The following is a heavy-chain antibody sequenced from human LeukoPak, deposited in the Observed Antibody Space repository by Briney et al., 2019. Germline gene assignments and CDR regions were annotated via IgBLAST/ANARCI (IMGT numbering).Heavy chain of an antibody. CDR1: GGFISSYY. CDR3: ARVQSGYLDY. D-gene: IGHD3-9*01. Sequence: PSETPPLTSTVSGGFISSYYWCWIRQPPGKGLEWIGRIYTSGTTNYNPSPKSRVTMSVDTSKNQFSLKLSSVTAADTAVYYCARVQSGYLDYWGQGTLLTVSS. CDR2: IYTSGTT. J-gene: IGHJ4*02. V-gene: IGHV4-4*07.